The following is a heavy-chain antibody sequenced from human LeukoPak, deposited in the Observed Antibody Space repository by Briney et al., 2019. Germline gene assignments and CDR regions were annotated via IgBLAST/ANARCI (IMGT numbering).Heavy chain of an antibody. J-gene: IGHJ4*02. CDR2: IYYSGST. CDR1: GGSISGYY. D-gene: IGHD2-2*01. Sequence: SETLSLTCTVSGGSISGYYWSWIRQPPGKGLEWIGYIYYSGSTNYNPSLKSRVTISVDTSKNQFSLKLSSVTAADTAVYYCARDPDPIVVVPAANFDYWGQGTLVTVSS. CDR3: ARDPDPIVVVPAANFDY. V-gene: IGHV4-59*12.